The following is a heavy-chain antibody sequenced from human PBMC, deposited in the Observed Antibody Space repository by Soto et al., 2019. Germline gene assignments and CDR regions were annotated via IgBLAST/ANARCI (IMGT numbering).Heavy chain of an antibody. CDR1: VFTFDDYT. CDR2: ISWDGNST. V-gene: IGHV3-43*01. D-gene: IGHD6-13*01. Sequence: PGGPLRLSCVPSVFTFDDYTMHWVRQDPGKGLKWFSLISWDGNSTYYADSVKGRFNISRDNSKNTLYLQMNSLRTEDTSLYYCAKGYSNRLDYWGQGTLVTVSS. CDR3: AKGYSNRLDY. J-gene: IGHJ4*02.